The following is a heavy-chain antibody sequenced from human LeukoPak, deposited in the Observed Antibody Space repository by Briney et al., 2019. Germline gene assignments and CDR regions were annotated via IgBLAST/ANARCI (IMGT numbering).Heavy chain of an antibody. CDR2: IYTSEFT. CDR3: ARALSRSSSWEFDP. J-gene: IGHJ5*02. CDR1: GGSISGYY. Sequence: PSETLSLTCTVSGGSISGYYWSWIRQRAGKGLELIGRIYTSEFTNYNPSLKSRVIMSVDTSKNQFSLKLNSVTAADTAVYYCARALSRSSSWEFDPWGQGILVTVSS. D-gene: IGHD6-13*01. V-gene: IGHV4-4*07.